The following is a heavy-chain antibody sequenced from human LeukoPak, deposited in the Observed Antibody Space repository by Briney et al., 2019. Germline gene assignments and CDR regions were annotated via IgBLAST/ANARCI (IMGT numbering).Heavy chain of an antibody. CDR3: ARDFCTGGSYPIDY. V-gene: IGHV3-30-3*01. D-gene: IGHD2-15*01. CDR1: GFTFSSYA. J-gene: IGHJ4*02. Sequence: GRSLRLSCTASGFTFSSYAMHWVRQAPGKGLEWVAVISYDGNNIHYADSVKGRCTISRDNSKNTLYLQMNSLRPEDTAVYNCARDFCTGGSYPIDYWGQGTLVTVSS. CDR2: ISYDGNNI.